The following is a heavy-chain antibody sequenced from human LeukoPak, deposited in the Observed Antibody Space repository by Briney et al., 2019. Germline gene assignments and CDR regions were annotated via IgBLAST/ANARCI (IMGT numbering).Heavy chain of an antibody. CDR1: GGSISSYY. J-gene: IGHJ5*02. V-gene: IGHV4-30-4*01. CDR3: AREVYYDSSAPA. D-gene: IGHD3-22*01. CDR2: IYYSGST. Sequence: SETLSLTCTVSGGSISSYYWSWIRQPPGKGLEWIGYIYYSGSTYYNPSLKSRVTISVDTSKNQFSLKLSSVTAADTAVYYCAREVYYDSSAPAWGQGTLVTVSS.